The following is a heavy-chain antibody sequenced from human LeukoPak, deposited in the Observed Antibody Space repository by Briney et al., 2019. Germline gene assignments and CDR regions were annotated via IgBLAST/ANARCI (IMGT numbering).Heavy chain of an antibody. CDR1: GFTFSSYW. CDR2: INNDGSST. J-gene: IGHJ6*03. CDR3: ARVARGDYYYYYMDV. V-gene: IGHV3-74*01. Sequence: PGGSLRLSCGASGFTFSSYWMHWVRQAPGKGLVWVSRINNDGSSTSYADSVQGRFTISRDNAKNTLYLQMSSLRAEDTALYYCARVARGDYYYYYMDVWGKGTTVTVSS. D-gene: IGHD3-10*01.